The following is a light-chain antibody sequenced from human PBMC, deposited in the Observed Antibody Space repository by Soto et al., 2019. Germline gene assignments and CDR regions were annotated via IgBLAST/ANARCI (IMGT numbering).Light chain of an antibody. V-gene: IGKV1-5*03. J-gene: IGKJ1*01. CDR2: QAS. CDR1: QSLNIW. CDR3: QQYNDYWT. Sequence: DTQITQSPSTLSASVGDRVTITCRASQSLNIWLAWYQQKPGRAPQLLIYQASTLASGVPSRFSGSGSGSEFTLTISSLQPDDFATYYCQQYNDYWTFGQGTKVDI.